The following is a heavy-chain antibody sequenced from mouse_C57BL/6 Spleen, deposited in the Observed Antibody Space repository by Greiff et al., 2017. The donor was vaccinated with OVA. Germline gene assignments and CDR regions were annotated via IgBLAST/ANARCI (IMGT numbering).Heavy chain of an antibody. V-gene: IGHV2-3*01. Sequence: VKVEESGPGLVAPSQSLSITCTVSGFSLTSYGVSWVSQPPGKGLEWLGVIWGDGSISKDNSKSQVVLKLNSLQTDDTATYYCAKWGMVGYAMDYWGQGTSVTVSA. CDR1: GFSLTSYG. J-gene: IGHJ4*01. CDR3: AKWGMVGYAMDY. D-gene: IGHD1-1*02. CDR2: IWGDG.